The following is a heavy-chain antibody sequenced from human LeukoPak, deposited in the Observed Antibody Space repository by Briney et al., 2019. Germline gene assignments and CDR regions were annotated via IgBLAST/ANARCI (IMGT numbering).Heavy chain of an antibody. J-gene: IGHJ4*02. Sequence: GGSLRLSCAASGFTFSSYSMNWVRQAPGKGLEWVSSISSSSSYIYYADSVRGRFTISRDNAKSSLYLQMNSLRAEDTAVYYCAGNRCSGGSCYPTDYWGQGTLVTVSS. D-gene: IGHD2-15*01. CDR3: AGNRCSGGSCYPTDY. V-gene: IGHV3-21*01. CDR1: GFTFSSYS. CDR2: ISSSSSYI.